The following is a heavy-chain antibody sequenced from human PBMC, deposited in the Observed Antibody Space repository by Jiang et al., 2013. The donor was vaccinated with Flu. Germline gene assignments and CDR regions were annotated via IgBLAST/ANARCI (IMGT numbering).Heavy chain of an antibody. V-gene: IGHV5-51*01. CDR3: ARGRIGDIVVVVAATQFDY. CDR2: SILVTLIP. D-gene: IGHD2-15*01. Sequence: CKGSGYSFTSYWIGWVRQMPGKAWSGWGSSILVTLIPDTARPSKAQVTHLSRQVHQHAYLQWSNLKASDTAMYYCARGRIGDIVVVVAATQFDYWGQGTLVTVSS. J-gene: IGHJ4*02. CDR1: GYSFTSYW.